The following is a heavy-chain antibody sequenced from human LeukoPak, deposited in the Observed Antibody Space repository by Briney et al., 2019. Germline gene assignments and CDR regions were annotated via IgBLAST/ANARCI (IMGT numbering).Heavy chain of an antibody. CDR3: VRDIAPDGTIWFDP. J-gene: IGHJ5*02. V-gene: IGHV3-23*01. CDR2: ISGSSGST. D-gene: IGHD6-13*01. CDR1: GFTFSSYA. Sequence: PGGSLRLSCAASGFTFSSYAMSWVRQAPGKGLEWVSAISGSSGSTYYADSVKGRFTISRDNDKNTLHLQMNSLRVEDTAVYYCVRDIAPDGTIWFDPWGQGTLVTVSS.